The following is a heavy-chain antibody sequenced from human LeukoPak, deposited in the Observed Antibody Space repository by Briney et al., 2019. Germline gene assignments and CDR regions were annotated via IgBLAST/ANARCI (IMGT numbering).Heavy chain of an antibody. D-gene: IGHD3-16*02. CDR1: GGSFSGYY. V-gene: IGHV4-34*01. J-gene: IGHJ4*02. CDR3: ARVITFGGVIVRPHYFDY. Sequence: SETLSLACAVYGGSFSGYYWSWIRQPPGKGLEWVGEINHSGSTNYNPSLKSRVTISVDTSKNQFSLKLSSVTAADTAVYYCARVITFGGVIVRPHYFDYWGQGTLVTVSS. CDR2: INHSGST.